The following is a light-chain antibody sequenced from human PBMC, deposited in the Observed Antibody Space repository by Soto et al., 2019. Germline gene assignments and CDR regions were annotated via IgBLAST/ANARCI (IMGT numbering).Light chain of an antibody. Sequence: QSALTQPASVSGSPGQSITISCTGTSSDVGGYKYVSWYQQYPGKAPRLIIYEISNRPSGVSNRFSGSKSGNTASLTISGLRSEDEADYYCSSYTSSSSVVYGGGTKLTVL. V-gene: IGLV2-14*01. CDR1: SSDVGGYKY. CDR2: EIS. J-gene: IGLJ2*01. CDR3: SSYTSSSSVV.